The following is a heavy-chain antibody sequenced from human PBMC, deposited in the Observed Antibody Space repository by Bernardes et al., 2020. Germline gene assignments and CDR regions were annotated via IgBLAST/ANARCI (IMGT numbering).Heavy chain of an antibody. V-gene: IGHV4-59*01. Sequence: SETLSLTCTVSGGSMSGSYWTWIRQSPGKGLEWLGHISYRGSSNYNPSLKTRVTLSIDTSNNQFSLRMSSVTGADTAVYYCAREGYRSSSVMDVWAQGPPSPSP. D-gene: IGHD6-13*01. CDR2: ISYRGSS. CDR1: GGSMSGSY. J-gene: IGHJ6*03. CDR3: AREGYRSSSVMDV.